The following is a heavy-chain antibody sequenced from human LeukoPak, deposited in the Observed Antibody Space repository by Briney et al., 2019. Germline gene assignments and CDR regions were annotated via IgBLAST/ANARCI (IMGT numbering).Heavy chain of an antibody. V-gene: IGHV3-11*01. D-gene: IGHD6-19*01. CDR1: GFTFSSYA. J-gene: IGHJ4*02. Sequence: GGSLRLSCAASGFTFSSYAMSWIRQAPGKGLEWVSDISSSGDILSYADSVQGRFTISRDNAKNSLYLQMNSLRAEDTAVYYCARETVAGTFDYWGQGTLVTVSS. CDR2: ISSSGDIL. CDR3: ARETVAGTFDY.